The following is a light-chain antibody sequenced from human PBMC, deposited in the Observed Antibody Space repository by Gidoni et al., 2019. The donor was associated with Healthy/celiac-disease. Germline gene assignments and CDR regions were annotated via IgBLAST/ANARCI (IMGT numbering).Light chain of an antibody. Sequence: EIGMTQSPATLSVSPGERATLSCRASQSVGSNLARYQQKPGQAPRLLIYGASSGSGTEFTLTISSLQSEDVAVYYCQQYNNWPPWTFGQGTKVEIK. CDR1: QSVGSN. CDR2: GAS. J-gene: IGKJ1*01. CDR3: QQYNNWPPWT. V-gene: IGKV3-15*01.